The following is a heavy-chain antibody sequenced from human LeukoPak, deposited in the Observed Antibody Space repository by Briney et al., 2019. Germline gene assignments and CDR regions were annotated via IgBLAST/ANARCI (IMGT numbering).Heavy chain of an antibody. CDR1: GFTFSGYW. CDR3: VSDRGRASVDY. V-gene: IGHV3-7*01. J-gene: IGHJ4*02. Sequence: GGSLRLSCAASGFTFSGYWMSWVRQAPGKGLEWVANIKQDASEEYYVDSVKGRFTISRDNAKNSMYLQMNSLRAEDTAVYYCVSDRGRASVDYWGQGTLVTVSS. D-gene: IGHD1-26*01. CDR2: IKQDASEE.